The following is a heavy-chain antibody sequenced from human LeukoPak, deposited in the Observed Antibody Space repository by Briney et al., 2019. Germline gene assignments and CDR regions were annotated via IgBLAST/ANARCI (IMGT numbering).Heavy chain of an antibody. CDR1: GFTFDDYG. D-gene: IGHD4-17*01. J-gene: IGHJ2*01. V-gene: IGHV3-20*04. Sequence: GGSLRLSCAASGFTFDDYGMSWVRQAPGKGLEWVSGINWNGGSTGYADSVKGRFTISRDNAKNSLYLQMNSLRAEDTAVYYCAKDYGDLDYWYFDLWGRGTLVTVSS. CDR3: AKDYGDLDYWYFDL. CDR2: INWNGGST.